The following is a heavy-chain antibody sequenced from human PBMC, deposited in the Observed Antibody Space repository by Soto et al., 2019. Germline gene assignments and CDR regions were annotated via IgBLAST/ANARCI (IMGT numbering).Heavy chain of an antibody. V-gene: IGHV3-30-3*01. D-gene: IGHD5-12*01. CDR3: ARVGSEPGYSGDY. J-gene: IGHJ4*02. CDR2: TSYDGSNK. CDR1: GFTFSSYA. Sequence: GGSLRLSCAASGFTFSSYAMHWVRQAPGKGLEWVAVTSYDGSNKYYADSVKGRFTISRDNSKNTLYLQMNSLRAEDTAVYYCARVGSEPGYSGDYWGQGTLVTVSS.